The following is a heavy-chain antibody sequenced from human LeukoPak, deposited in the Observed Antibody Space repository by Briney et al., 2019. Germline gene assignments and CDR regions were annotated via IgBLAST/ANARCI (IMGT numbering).Heavy chain of an antibody. J-gene: IGHJ4*02. Sequence: QTGGSLRLSCAASGFTFSSYAMHWVRQAPGKGLEWVAVIPYDGSNKYYADSVKGRFTISRDNSKNTLYLQMNSLRAEDTAVYYCVRGLVRGVILSYVYWGQGTLVTVSS. D-gene: IGHD3-10*01. CDR3: VRGLVRGVILSYVY. CDR2: IPYDGSNK. V-gene: IGHV3-30-3*01. CDR1: GFTFSSYA.